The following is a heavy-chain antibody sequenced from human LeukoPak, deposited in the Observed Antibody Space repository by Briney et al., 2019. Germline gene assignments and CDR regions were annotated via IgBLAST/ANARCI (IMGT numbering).Heavy chain of an antibody. D-gene: IGHD6-19*01. J-gene: IGHJ4*02. CDR1: GFTFSSYA. CDR3: AKDDVVAGTDFDY. Sequence: GGSLRLSCAASGFTFSSYAMSWVRQAPGKGLEWVSAISGSGGSTYYADSVKGRFTISSDSSKNTLYLQMNSLRAEHTAVYYCAKDDVVAGTDFDYWGQGTLVTVSS. CDR2: ISGSGGST. V-gene: IGHV3-23*01.